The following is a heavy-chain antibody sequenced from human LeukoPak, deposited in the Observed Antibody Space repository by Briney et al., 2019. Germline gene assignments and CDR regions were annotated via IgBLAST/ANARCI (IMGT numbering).Heavy chain of an antibody. V-gene: IGHV3-30*14. CDR1: GFTFSSYA. Sequence: PGRSLRLSCAASGFTFSSYAMHWVRQAPGKGLEWVAVISYDGSNKYYADSVKGRFTISRDNSKNTLYLQMDSLRAEDTAAYYCARGGDTLGSTRTAFDIWGQGTMVTVSS. CDR3: ARGGDTLGSTRTAFDI. D-gene: IGHD5-18*01. J-gene: IGHJ3*02. CDR2: ISYDGSNK.